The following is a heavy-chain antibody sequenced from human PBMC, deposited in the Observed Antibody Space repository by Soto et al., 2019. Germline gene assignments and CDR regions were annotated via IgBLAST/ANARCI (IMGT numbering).Heavy chain of an antibody. CDR1: GFMFGSHT. Sequence: EVQLVESGGGLVKPGGSLRLSCAASGFMFGSHTMTCVRQAPEKGLEWVASISNVSSYIYYADSVKGLFTISRDNAKDSMYLQMDSLRAEDTAVYLCAREVVGPTTNSFDPWGQGTLVSVSS. CDR2: ISNVSSYI. J-gene: IGHJ5*02. CDR3: AREVVGPTTNSFDP. D-gene: IGHD1-26*01. V-gene: IGHV3-21*06.